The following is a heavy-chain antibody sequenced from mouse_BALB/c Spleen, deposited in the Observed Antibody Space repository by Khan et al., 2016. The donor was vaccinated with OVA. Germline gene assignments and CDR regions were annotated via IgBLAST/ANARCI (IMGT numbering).Heavy chain of an antibody. CDR1: GYSITSGYG. Sequence: VQLQQSGPGLVKPSQSLSLTCTVTGYSITSGYGWNWIRQFPGNKLEWMGNIRYSGSTNYNPSLKSRISITLDTSTNQFFLQLNSVTTEDTATYYCARTARIKYWGQGTTRTVSS. J-gene: IGHJ2*01. CDR2: IRYSGST. V-gene: IGHV3-1*02. D-gene: IGHD1-2*01. CDR3: ARTARIKY.